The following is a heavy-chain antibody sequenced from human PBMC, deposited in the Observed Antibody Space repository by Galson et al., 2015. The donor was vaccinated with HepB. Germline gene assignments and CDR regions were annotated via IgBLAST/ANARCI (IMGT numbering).Heavy chain of an antibody. Sequence: SVKVSCKASGYTFTSYGISWVRQAPGQGLEWMGWISAYNGNTNYAQKLQGRVTMTTDTSTSTAYMELRSLRSDDTAVYYCAAPRCSGGSCYFTWGAFDIWGQGTMVTVSS. CDR1: GYTFTSYG. CDR2: ISAYNGNT. D-gene: IGHD2-15*01. J-gene: IGHJ3*02. V-gene: IGHV1-18*04. CDR3: AAPRCSGGSCYFTWGAFDI.